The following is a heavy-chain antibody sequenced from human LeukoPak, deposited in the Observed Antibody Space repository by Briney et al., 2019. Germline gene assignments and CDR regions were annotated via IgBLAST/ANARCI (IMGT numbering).Heavy chain of an antibody. CDR1: GFTFSSYE. V-gene: IGHV3-48*03. J-gene: IGHJ4*02. D-gene: IGHD1-26*01. CDR3: ARAEWELHLDY. CDR2: ISSSGSTI. Sequence: PGGSLRLSCAASGFTFSSYEMNWVRQAPGKGLEWVSYISSSGSTIYYADSVKGRFTISRDNAKNSLYLQMNSLRAEDTAVYYCARAEWELHLDYWGQGTLVTVSS.